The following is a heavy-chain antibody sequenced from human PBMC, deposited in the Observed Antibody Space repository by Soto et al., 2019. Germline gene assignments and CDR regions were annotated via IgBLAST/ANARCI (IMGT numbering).Heavy chain of an antibody. Sequence: GGSLRLSCAASGFTFSSYAMHWVRQAPGKGLEWVAVISYDGSNKYYADSVKGRFTISRDNSKNTLYLQMNSLRAEDTAVYYCARFIAVAGSSVSYAFDIWGQGTMVTVSS. V-gene: IGHV3-30-3*01. CDR3: ARFIAVAGSSVSYAFDI. J-gene: IGHJ3*02. CDR1: GFTFSSYA. D-gene: IGHD6-19*01. CDR2: ISYDGSNK.